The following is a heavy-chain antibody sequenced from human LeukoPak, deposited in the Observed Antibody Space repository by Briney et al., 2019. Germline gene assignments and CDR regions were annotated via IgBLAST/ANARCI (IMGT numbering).Heavy chain of an antibody. D-gene: IGHD3-22*01. J-gene: IGHJ3*02. CDR2: ISYDGSNK. V-gene: IGHV3-30*18. Sequence: GGSLRLSCAASGFTFSSYGMHWVRQAPGKGLEWVAVISYDGSNKYYADSVKGRFAISRDNSKNTLYLQMNSLRAEDTAVYYCAKAPDSSGLDDALDIWGQGTMVTVSS. CDR3: AKAPDSSGLDDALDI. CDR1: GFTFSSYG.